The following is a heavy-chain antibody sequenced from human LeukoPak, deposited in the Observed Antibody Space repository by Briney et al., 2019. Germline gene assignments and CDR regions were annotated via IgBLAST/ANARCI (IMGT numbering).Heavy chain of an antibody. V-gene: IGHV4-59*01. J-gene: IGHJ4*02. CDR1: GGSISSYY. Sequence: SETLSLTCTVSGGSISSYYVSWILQPPGKGLEWLGYIYYTGSTNYNPSLKSRVIISVDTSKNQFSLNLSSVTAADTAVYYCAREVVYDSSGYYRRVDYWGQGILVTVSS. CDR2: IYYTGST. D-gene: IGHD3-22*01. CDR3: AREVVYDSSGYYRRVDY.